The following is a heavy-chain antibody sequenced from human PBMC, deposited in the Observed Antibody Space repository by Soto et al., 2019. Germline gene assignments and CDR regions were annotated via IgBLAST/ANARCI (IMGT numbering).Heavy chain of an antibody. D-gene: IGHD3-3*01. V-gene: IGHV5-51*01. CDR3: ARGGGVYDFWSLLDY. J-gene: IGHJ4*02. CDR2: IYPGDSDI. CDR1: GYILTHYW. Sequence: EVQLVQSGAEVKKPGESLKISCKGSGYILTHYWIGWVRQMPGKGLEWMGIIYPGDSDIRYSPSFQGQVIISADKSINTAYLQWSSLKASDTAMYYCARGGGVYDFWSLLDYWGQGTLVTVSS.